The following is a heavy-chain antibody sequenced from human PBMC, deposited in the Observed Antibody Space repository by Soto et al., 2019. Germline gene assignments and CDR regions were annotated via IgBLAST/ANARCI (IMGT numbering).Heavy chain of an antibody. J-gene: IGHJ3*02. D-gene: IGHD6-19*01. V-gene: IGHV1-69*13. CDR2: IIPIFGTA. CDR1: GGTFSSYA. CDR3: ARVRLAVAGLDAFDI. Sequence: SVKVSCKASGGTFSSYAISCVRRAPGQGLEWMGGIIPIFGTANYAQKFQGRVTITADESTSTAYMELSSLRSEDTAVYYCARVRLAVAGLDAFDIWGQGTMVTVSS.